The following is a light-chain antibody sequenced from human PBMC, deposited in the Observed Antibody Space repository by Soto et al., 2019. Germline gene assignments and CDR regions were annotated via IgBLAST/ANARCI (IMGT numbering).Light chain of an antibody. CDR2: DNT. Sequence: QSVLTQQPSVTGAPGQRVTISCTGSNSNIGADYGVHWYQQFPETAPKLLIYDNTNRPSGVPDRFSGSKSGTSASLAITGLQAEDEADYYCQSFDSSFIGLVFGGGTKLTV. CDR1: NSNIGADYG. V-gene: IGLV1-40*01. J-gene: IGLJ2*01. CDR3: QSFDSSFIGLV.